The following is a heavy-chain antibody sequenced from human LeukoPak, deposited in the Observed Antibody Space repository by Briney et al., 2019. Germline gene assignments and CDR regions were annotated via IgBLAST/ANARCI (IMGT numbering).Heavy chain of an antibody. CDR1: GGSISSYY. CDR2: IFYSGST. CDR3: ATTQTWELNAFAS. D-gene: IGHD1-26*01. V-gene: IGHV4-59*08. J-gene: IGHJ3*01. Sequence: SETLSLTCTVSGGSISSYYWSWIRQPPGKGLEWIGYIFYSGSTNYNPSLKSRVTISEDTSKNQFSLKLSSVTAADTAVYYCATTQTWELNAFASWGQGTMVTVSS.